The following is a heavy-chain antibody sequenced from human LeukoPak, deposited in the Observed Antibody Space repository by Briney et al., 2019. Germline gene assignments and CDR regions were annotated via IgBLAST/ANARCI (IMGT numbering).Heavy chain of an antibody. CDR3: AAKYGYCSGTTCYTFDS. CDR2: IYSSGSNT. J-gene: IGHJ4*02. Sequence: GGSLRLSCAGSGFTFGNYAMSWVRQAPGKGLEWVSGIYSSGSNTDYAEPVKGRFTISRDNPKNTLYLQMNSLRAEDTAVYYCAAKYGYCSGTTCYTFDSWGQGTLVTVSS. D-gene: IGHD2-2*03. CDR1: GFTFGNYA. V-gene: IGHV3-23*05.